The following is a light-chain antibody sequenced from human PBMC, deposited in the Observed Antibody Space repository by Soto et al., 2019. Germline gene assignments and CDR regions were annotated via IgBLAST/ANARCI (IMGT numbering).Light chain of an antibody. CDR1: QGISDY. V-gene: IGKV1-27*01. Sequence: IQMTQSPSSLSASVGDTVTITCRASQGISDYLAWYQQKPGKVPKLLIYRASTLHSGAPSRFSGSGSGTGFTLTIISLQPEDVGTYYCQRYNNDPVTFGPGTKVDLK. CDR3: QRYNNDPVT. J-gene: IGKJ3*01. CDR2: RAS.